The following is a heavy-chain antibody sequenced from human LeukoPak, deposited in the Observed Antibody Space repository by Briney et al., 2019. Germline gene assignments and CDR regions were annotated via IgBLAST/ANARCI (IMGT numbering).Heavy chain of an antibody. J-gene: IGHJ4*02. CDR2: IRGKPYGGTT. V-gene: IGHV3-49*04. Sequence: GGSLRLSCTASGFTFGDYAMSWVRQAPGKGLEWVGFIRGKPYGGTTEYAASVKGRFTISRDDSKSIAYLQMNSLKTEDTAVYYCSRGQLWLRGEGSGLDYWGQGTLVTVSS. D-gene: IGHD5-18*01. CDR1: GFTFGDYA. CDR3: SRGQLWLRGEGSGLDY.